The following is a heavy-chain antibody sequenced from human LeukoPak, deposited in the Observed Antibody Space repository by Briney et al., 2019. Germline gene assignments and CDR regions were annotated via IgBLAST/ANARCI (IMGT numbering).Heavy chain of an antibody. J-gene: IGHJ4*02. V-gene: IGHV6-1*01. Sequence: SQTLSLTCAISGDSVSSNSAAWNWIRQSPSRGLEWLGRTYYRSKWYNDYAVSVKSRITINPDTSKNRFSLQLNSVTPEDTAVYYCARERDDYYDSSGYYPSGYFDYWGQGTLVTVSS. CDR3: ARERDDYYDSSGYYPSGYFDY. CDR1: GDSVSSNSAA. D-gene: IGHD3-22*01. CDR2: TYYRSKWYN.